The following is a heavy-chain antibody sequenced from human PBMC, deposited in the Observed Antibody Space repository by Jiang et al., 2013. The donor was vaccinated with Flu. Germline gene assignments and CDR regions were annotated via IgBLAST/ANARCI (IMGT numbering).Heavy chain of an antibody. J-gene: IGHJ4*02. D-gene: IGHD3-16*01. Sequence: VQLLESGGGLVQPGRSLGLSCTASGFIFGEYALTWVRQAPGKGLEWVGFIRSKTYGGTTQYAASVKGRFTISRDDSTSIVYLQMNSLSTEDTAMYYCAVVEGGLWGTRFDSWGRGTLVTVSS. V-gene: IGHV3-49*04. CDR2: IRSKTYGGTT. CDR1: GFIFGEYA. CDR3: AVVEGGLWGTRFDS.